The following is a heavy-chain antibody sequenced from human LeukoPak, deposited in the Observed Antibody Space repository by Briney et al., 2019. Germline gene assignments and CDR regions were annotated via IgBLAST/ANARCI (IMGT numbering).Heavy chain of an antibody. D-gene: IGHD6-13*01. CDR2: ISSSSSTI. J-gene: IGHJ4*02. V-gene: IGHV3-48*01. CDR1: GFTFSSYS. Sequence: GGSLRLSCAASGFTFSSYSVNWVRQAPGKGLEWVSYISSSSSTIYYADSVKGRFTISRDNAKNSLYLQMNSLRAEDTAVYYCARGIAAAGRGYWGQGTLVTVSS. CDR3: ARGIAAAGRGY.